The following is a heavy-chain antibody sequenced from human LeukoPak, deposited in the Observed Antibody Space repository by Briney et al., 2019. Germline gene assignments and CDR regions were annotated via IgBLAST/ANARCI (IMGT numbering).Heavy chain of an antibody. J-gene: IGHJ4*02. CDR1: GFTVSSNY. V-gene: IGHV3-53*01. Sequence: PGGSLRLSCAASGFTVSSNYMSWVRQAPGKGLEWVSVIYSGGSTYYADSVKGRFTISRDNSKNTLYLQMNSLRAEDTAVYYCARDLRSSGWYGFDYWGQGTLVTVSS. CDR2: IYSGGST. CDR3: ARDLRSSGWYGFDY. D-gene: IGHD6-19*01.